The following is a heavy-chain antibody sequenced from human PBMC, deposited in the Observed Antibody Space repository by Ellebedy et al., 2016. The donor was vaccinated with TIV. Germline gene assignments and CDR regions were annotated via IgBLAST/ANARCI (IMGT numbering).Heavy chain of an antibody. CDR3: ARDWGSSGGFDY. J-gene: IGHJ4*02. D-gene: IGHD7-27*01. V-gene: IGHV4-34*01. CDR2: INHSGST. CDR1: GGSFSGYY. Sequence: GSLRLXXAVYGGSFSGYYWSWIRQPPGKGLEWIGEINHSGSTNYNPSLKSRVTISVDTSKNQFSLKLSSVTAADTAVYYCARDWGSSGGFDYWGQGTLVTVSS.